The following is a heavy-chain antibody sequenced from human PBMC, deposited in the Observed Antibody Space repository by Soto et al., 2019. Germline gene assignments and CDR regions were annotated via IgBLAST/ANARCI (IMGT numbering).Heavy chain of an antibody. Sequence: PGGSLSLSCAASGFSFSRYGIHLVRQAPGKGLEWVAVISKDGGDKEYAESVKGRCTISRENSKSTVYLQMNSLRVEDTAVYYCAKDGYKYKYYSDYWGQGTLVTVSS. CDR1: GFSFSRYG. V-gene: IGHV3-30*18. D-gene: IGHD5-18*01. CDR3: AKDGYKYKYYSDY. J-gene: IGHJ4*02. CDR2: ISKDGGDK.